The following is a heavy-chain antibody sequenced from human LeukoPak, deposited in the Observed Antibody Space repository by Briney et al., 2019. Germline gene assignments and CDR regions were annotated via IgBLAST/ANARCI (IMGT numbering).Heavy chain of an antibody. J-gene: IGHJ3*02. CDR2: ISSSGSTI. V-gene: IGHV3-11*04. CDR3: AREFSTIFGVVIESSDAFDI. Sequence: GGSLRLSCAASGFTFSDYYMSWIRQAPGKGLEWVSYISSSGSTIYYADSVKGRFTISRDNSKNTLYLQMNSLRAEDTAVYYCAREFSTIFGVVIESSDAFDIWGQGTMVTVSS. CDR1: GFTFSDYY. D-gene: IGHD3-3*01.